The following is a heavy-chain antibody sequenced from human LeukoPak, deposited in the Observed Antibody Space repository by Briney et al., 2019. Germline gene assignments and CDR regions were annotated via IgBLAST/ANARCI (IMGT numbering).Heavy chain of an antibody. CDR1: GDSIGNSNYY. D-gene: IGHD6-13*01. CDR2: IFYTGTT. V-gene: IGHV4-39*02. Sequence: SETETLLCTVSGDSIGNSNYYWAWVPQPQGKGLDWLRSIFYTGTTYYNPSLKSQVTMSVDTYKNHFSLNLHSVTAADTATYYCARRGITYSSSFCAYWGQGILVTVSS. CDR3: ARRGITYSSSFCAY. J-gene: IGHJ4*02.